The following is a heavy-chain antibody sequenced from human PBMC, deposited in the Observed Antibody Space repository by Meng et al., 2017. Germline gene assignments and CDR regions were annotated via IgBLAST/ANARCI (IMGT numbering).Heavy chain of an antibody. Sequence: QRKLKESGQGLVKPSETLSLTCTVSGGSISSSSYYWGWIRQPPGKGLEWIGSIYYSGSTYYNPSLKSRVTISVDTSKNQFSLKLSSVTAADTAVYYCASLRIAVAGINWFDPWGQGTLVTVFS. CDR3: ASLRIAVAGINWFDP. CDR1: GGSISSSSYY. V-gene: IGHV4-39*07. D-gene: IGHD6-19*01. CDR2: IYYSGST. J-gene: IGHJ5*02.